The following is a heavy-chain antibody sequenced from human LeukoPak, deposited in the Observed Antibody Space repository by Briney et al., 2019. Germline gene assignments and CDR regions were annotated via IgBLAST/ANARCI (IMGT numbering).Heavy chain of an antibody. V-gene: IGHV4-39*07. CDR2: IYYSGST. D-gene: IGHD6-13*01. J-gene: IGHJ4*02. CDR1: GGSISSSRYY. Sequence: PSETLSLTCTVSGGSISSSRYYWGWIRQPPGKGLEWIESIYYSGSTYYNPSLKSRVTLSVDTSKNQFSLKLSSVTAADTAVYYCADHIAAAGHHYFDYRGQGTLVTVSS. CDR3: ADHIAAAGHHYFDY.